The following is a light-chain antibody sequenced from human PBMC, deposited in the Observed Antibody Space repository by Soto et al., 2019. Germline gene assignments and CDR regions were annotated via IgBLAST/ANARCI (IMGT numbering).Light chain of an antibody. V-gene: IGKV3-15*01. CDR2: ATS. CDR1: QSVSNS. CDR3: QQYSDWPYT. J-gene: IGKJ2*01. Sequence: ETLLTQSPATLSMSPGETATLSCRASQSVSNSLAWYRQRPGQPPSLLIYATSTRATGVPARFTGSGSGTEFTLAISSLQSEDFAVYYCQQYSDWPYTFGQGTKLEIK.